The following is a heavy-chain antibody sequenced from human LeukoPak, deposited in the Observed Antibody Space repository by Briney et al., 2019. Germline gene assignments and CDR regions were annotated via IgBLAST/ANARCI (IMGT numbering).Heavy chain of an antibody. J-gene: IGHJ4*02. CDR3: ARSGIMVRGASPLAY. Sequence: GASVKVSCKASGYTFTSYDINWVRQATGQGLEWMGWMNPNSGNTGYAQKFQGRVTMTRNTSISTAYMQLSSLRSEDTAVYYCARSGIMVRGASPLAYWGQGTLVTVSS. CDR2: MNPNSGNT. CDR1: GYTFTSYD. V-gene: IGHV1-8*01. D-gene: IGHD3-10*01.